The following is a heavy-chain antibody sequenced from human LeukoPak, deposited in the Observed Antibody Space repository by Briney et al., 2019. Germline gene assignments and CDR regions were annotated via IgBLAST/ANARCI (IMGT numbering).Heavy chain of an antibody. V-gene: IGHV1-2*02. CDR2: INPNSGGT. J-gene: IGHJ4*02. Sequence: AAVKVSCKASGYTFTGYYMHWVRQAPGQGLEGMGWINPNSGGTNYAEKFQGRVTMTRDTSISTAYMEVSRLRSDDTAVYYCARGGAGDSGSYLPYFDYWGQGTLVTVSS. CDR3: ARGGAGDSGSYLPYFDY. CDR1: GYTFTGYY. D-gene: IGHD1-26*01.